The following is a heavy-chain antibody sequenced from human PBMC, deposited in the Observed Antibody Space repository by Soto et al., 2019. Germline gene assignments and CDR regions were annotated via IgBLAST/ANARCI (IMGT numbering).Heavy chain of an antibody. J-gene: IGHJ4*02. CDR2: ISYDGSNK. V-gene: IGHV3-30-3*01. D-gene: IGHD2-15*01. CDR1: GFTFSSYA. CDR3: ARAGGLLLDY. Sequence: QVQLVESGGGVVQPGRSLRLSCAASGFTFSSYAMHWVRQAPGKGLEWVAVISYDGSNKYYADSVKGRFTISRDISKTTLYLQMNSLRPENTAVYYCARAGGLLLDYWGQGTLVTVSS.